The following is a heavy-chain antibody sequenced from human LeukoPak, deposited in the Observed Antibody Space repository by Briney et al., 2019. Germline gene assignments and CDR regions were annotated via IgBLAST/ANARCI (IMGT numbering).Heavy chain of an antibody. Sequence: SQTLSLTCTVSGGSISSGYYWGWIRQPPGKGLEWIGSISPRGSTYYNPSLKSRVTISVDTSKNQFCLKLSSVTAADTAVYYCARLKPDYYDSSGLFDYWGQGTLVTVSS. D-gene: IGHD3-22*01. CDR2: ISPRGST. J-gene: IGHJ4*02. V-gene: IGHV4-38-2*02. CDR3: ARLKPDYYDSSGLFDY. CDR1: GGSISSGYY.